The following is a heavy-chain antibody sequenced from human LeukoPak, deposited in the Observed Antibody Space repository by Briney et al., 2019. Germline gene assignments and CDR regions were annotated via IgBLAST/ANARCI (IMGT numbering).Heavy chain of an antibody. CDR3: ARTGCSSTSCPFDY. Sequence: ASVKVSCKASGYTFTGYYMHWVRQAPGQGLEWMGWINPNSGGTNYAQKFQGRVTMTRDTSISTAYMELSSLRSEDTAVYYCARTGCSSTSCPFDYWGQGTLVTVSS. CDR1: GYTFTGYY. J-gene: IGHJ4*02. D-gene: IGHD2-2*01. V-gene: IGHV1-2*02. CDR2: INPNSGGT.